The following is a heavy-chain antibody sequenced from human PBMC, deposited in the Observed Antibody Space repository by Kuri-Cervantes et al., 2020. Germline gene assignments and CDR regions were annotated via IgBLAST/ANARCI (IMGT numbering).Heavy chain of an antibody. D-gene: IGHD3-3*01. CDR1: GYTLTNNF. V-gene: IGHV1-2*02. J-gene: IGHJ6*02. Sequence: ASVKVSCKASGYTLTNNFIHWVRQAPGQGLEWMGWINPNNGGTNYAQKFQGRVTMTRDTSINTAYMELSRLRSDDTAVYYCARDVPYYDFWSGWEPSYYYYGMDVWGQGTTVTVSS. CDR2: INPNNGGT. CDR3: ARDVPYYDFWSGWEPSYYYYGMDV.